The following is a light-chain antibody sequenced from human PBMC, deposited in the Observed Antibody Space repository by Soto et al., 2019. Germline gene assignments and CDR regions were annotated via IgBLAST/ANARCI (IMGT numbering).Light chain of an antibody. CDR3: QQYNSYSGM. V-gene: IGKV1-5*01. J-gene: IGKJ1*01. CDR2: DAS. Sequence: DIQMTQSPSTLSGSVGDRVTSXXRASQTISSWLAWYQQKPGRAPKLXIFDASSLESGVPSRFSGNGSGTEFTLTISGLQPDDFASYYCQQYNSYSGMFGQGTKVDIK. CDR1: QTISSW.